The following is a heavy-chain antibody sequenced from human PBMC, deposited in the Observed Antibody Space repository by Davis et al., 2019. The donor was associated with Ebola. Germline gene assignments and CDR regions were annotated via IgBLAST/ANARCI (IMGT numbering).Heavy chain of an antibody. CDR1: GGSFSSYY. J-gene: IGHJ4*02. Sequence: MPSETLSLTCAVYGGSFSSYYWSWIRQPPGKGLEWIGYIYYSGSTNYNPSLKSRVTISVDTSKNQFSLKLSSVTAADTAVYYCAGQGSSSVYWGQGTLVTVSS. V-gene: IGHV4-59*08. CDR3: AGQGSSSVY. CDR2: IYYSGST. D-gene: IGHD6-6*01.